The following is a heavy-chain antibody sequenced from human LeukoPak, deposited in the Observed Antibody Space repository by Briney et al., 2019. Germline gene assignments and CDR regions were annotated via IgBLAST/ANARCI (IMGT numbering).Heavy chain of an antibody. J-gene: IGHJ3*02. CDR3: ARGSLGGWHEGSLYAFDI. D-gene: IGHD3-16*01. CDR2: IIPIFGTA. CDR1: GGTYGSYA. Sequence: SVKVSCKASGGTYGSYAISWVRQAPGQGLEWMGGIIPIFGTANYAQKFQGRVTITADESTSTAYMELSSLRSEDTAVYYCARGSLGGWHEGSLYAFDIRGQGTMVTVSS. V-gene: IGHV1-69*13.